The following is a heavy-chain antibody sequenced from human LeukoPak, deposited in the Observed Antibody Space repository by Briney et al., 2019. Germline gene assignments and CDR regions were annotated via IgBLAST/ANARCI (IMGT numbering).Heavy chain of an antibody. D-gene: IGHD6-25*01. V-gene: IGHV4-59*01. CDR2: IYYSGST. CDR1: GGSISSYY. Sequence: PSETLSLTCTVSGGSISSYYWSWIRQPPGKGLEWIGYIYYSGSTNYNPSLKSRVTISVDTSKNQFSLKLSSVTAADTAVYYCTRHAARFDYWGQGILVTVSS. J-gene: IGHJ4*02. CDR3: TRHAARFDY.